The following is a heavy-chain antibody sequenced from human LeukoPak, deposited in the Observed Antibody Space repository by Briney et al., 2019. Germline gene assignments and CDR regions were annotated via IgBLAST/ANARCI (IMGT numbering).Heavy chain of an antibody. V-gene: IGHV5-51*01. J-gene: IGHJ4*02. D-gene: IGHD2-2*01. CDR3: ARGNHCGSTSCALDY. CDR1: GYSFTSYW. CDR2: IYPGDSDT. Sequence: PGESLKISCQGSGYSFTSYWIGWVRQMPGKGLEWMGIIYPGDSDTRYSPSFQGQVTISADKSIATAYLQWSSLEASDTAMYYCARGNHCGSTSCALDYWGQGTLVTVSS.